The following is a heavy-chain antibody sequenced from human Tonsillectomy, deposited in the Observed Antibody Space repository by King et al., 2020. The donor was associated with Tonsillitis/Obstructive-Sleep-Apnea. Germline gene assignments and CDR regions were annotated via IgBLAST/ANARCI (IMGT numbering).Heavy chain of an antibody. Sequence: PGLVKPSETLSLTCTVSGGSISSHYWSWIRQPPGKGLEWIGYIYYSGTTNYNPSLKSRVTMSADTSKNQFSLRLSSVTAADTAVYYCAGQPNPYNLFDPWGQGTLVTVSS. J-gene: IGHJ5*02. D-gene: IGHD1-14*01. V-gene: IGHV4-59*08. CDR2: IYYSGTT. CDR3: AGQPNPYNLFDP. CDR1: GGSISSHY.